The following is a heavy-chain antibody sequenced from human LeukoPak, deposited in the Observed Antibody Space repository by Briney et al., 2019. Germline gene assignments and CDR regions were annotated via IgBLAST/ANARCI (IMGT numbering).Heavy chain of an antibody. D-gene: IGHD3-22*01. CDR2: IYSGAGT. Sequence: GGSLRLSCAVFEFTLSSNYMSWVRQAPGKGLEWVSVIYSGAGTHYADSVKGRFTISRDNSKNTLYLQMNSLRVEDTAVYYCARGSSGYSFDYWGQGTLVTVSS. V-gene: IGHV3-53*01. CDR1: EFTLSSNY. J-gene: IGHJ4*02. CDR3: ARGSSGYSFDY.